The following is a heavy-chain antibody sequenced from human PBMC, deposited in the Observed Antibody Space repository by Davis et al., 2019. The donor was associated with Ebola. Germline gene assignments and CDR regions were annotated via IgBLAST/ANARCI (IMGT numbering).Heavy chain of an antibody. CDR3: VTENWYRFES. V-gene: IGHV3-23*01. Sequence: GESLKISCAASGFTFSSYAMTWVRQAPGKGLEWVSSISGPGAATNYADSVKGRFTISRDNSKNTLYLQMNSLRAEDTAVYYCVTENWYRFESWGQGTLVTVSS. CDR2: ISGPGAAT. J-gene: IGHJ4*02. CDR1: GFTFSSYA. D-gene: IGHD1/OR15-1a*01.